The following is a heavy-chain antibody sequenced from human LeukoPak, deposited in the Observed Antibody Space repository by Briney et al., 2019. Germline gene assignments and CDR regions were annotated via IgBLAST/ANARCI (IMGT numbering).Heavy chain of an antibody. CDR2: IYTSGST. CDR3: ARGIVLMVYAEYYFDY. D-gene: IGHD2-8*01. J-gene: IGHJ4*02. CDR1: GGSISSGSYY. Sequence: SQTLSLTCTVSGGSISSGSYYWSRIRQPAGKGLEWIGRIYTSGSTNYNPSLKSRVTISVDTSKNQFSLKLSSVTAADTAVYYCARGIVLMVYAEYYFDYWGQGTLVTVSS. V-gene: IGHV4-61*02.